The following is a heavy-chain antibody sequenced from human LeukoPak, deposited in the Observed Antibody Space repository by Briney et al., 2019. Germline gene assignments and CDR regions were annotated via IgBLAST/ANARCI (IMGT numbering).Heavy chain of an antibody. V-gene: IGHV3-30*03. J-gene: IGHJ4*02. D-gene: IGHD6-19*01. CDR3: ARAVAEESVYFDY. CDR2: ISYDGSNK. CDR1: GFTFSSYG. Sequence: GGSLRLSCAASGFTFSSYGMHWVRQAPGKGLEWVAVISYDGSNKYYADSVKGRFTISRDNSKNTLYLQMNSLRAEDTAVYYCARAVAEESVYFDYWGQGTLVTVSS.